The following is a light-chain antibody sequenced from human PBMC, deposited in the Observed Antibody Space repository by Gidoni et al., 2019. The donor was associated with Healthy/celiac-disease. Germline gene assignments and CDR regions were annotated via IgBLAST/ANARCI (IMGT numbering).Light chain of an antibody. CDR2: DAS. Sequence: EIVLTQSPATLSLSPGERATLSCRASQSVSSYLAWYQQKPGQAPRLLIYDASNRATGIPARFSGSGSGTDFTLTISSLEPEDFAVYYCHQRSNWHTFXQXTRLEIK. CDR1: QSVSSY. CDR3: HQRSNWHT. J-gene: IGKJ5*01. V-gene: IGKV3-11*01.